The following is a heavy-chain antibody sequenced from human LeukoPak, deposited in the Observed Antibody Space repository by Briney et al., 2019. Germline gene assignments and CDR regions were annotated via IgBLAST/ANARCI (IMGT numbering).Heavy chain of an antibody. D-gene: IGHD1-26*01. J-gene: IGHJ3*02. V-gene: IGHV1-2*02. CDR1: GYRFTDYY. CDR2: IKHNNGGR. Sequence: ASVTVSFKASGYRFTDYYVHWVRQAPGQGLDWMGWIKHNNGGRNYAVKFKGRVTITRDTSISTVYMEASSLRSDDTAVYYCARYRNSGASSSPFAIWGQGTLVTVSS. CDR3: ARYRNSGASSSPFAI.